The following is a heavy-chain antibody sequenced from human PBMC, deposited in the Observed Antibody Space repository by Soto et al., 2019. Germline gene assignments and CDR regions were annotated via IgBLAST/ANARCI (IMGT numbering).Heavy chain of an antibody. CDR1: GYSFTTDW. D-gene: IGHD5-18*01. J-gene: IGHJ6*02. V-gene: IGHV5-51*01. CDR2: IYPGDSDT. CDR3: ARYWHSYSSNYLRGMDV. Sequence: GESLKISWKASGYSFTTDWIGWVRQMPGKGLEWMGIIYPGDSDTRYSPSFQGQVSISADKSISTAYLQWSSLKASDTAMYYCARYWHSYSSNYLRGMDVRGQTTTVTLS.